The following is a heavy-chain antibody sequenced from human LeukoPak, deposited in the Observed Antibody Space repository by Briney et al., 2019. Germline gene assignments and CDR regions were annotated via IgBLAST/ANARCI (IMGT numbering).Heavy chain of an antibody. D-gene: IGHD2-15*01. CDR3: ARLETLDHCSGGSCYPFDY. CDR2: IIPIFGTA. V-gene: IGHV1-69*13. J-gene: IGHJ4*02. CDR1: GGTFSSYA. Sequence: ASVKVSCKASGGTFSSYAISWVRQAPGQGLEWVGGIIPIFGTANYAQKFQGRVTITADETTSTAYMELSSLRSEDTAVYYCARLETLDHCSGGSCYPFDYWGQGTLVTVSS.